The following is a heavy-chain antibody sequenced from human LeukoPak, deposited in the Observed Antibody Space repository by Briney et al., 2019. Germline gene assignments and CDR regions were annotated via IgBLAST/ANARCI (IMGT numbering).Heavy chain of an antibody. CDR1: GGTFSSYA. J-gene: IGHJ4*02. CDR2: IIPILGIA. CDR3: ARDRLLGSGYHHPFDY. D-gene: IGHD3-22*01. Sequence: ASVKVSCKASGGTFSSYAISWVRQAPGQGLEWMGRIIPILGIANYAQKFQGRVTITADKSTSTAYMELSSLRSEDTAVYYCARDRLLGSGYHHPFDYWGQGTLVTVSS. V-gene: IGHV1-69*04.